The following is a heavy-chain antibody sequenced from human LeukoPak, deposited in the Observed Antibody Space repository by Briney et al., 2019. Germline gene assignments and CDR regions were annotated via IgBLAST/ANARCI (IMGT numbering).Heavy chain of an antibody. CDR2: IYHSGST. CDR3: ARDRSSCSGGSCTEVLDY. D-gene: IGHD2-15*01. V-gene: IGHV4-38-2*02. CDR1: GYSISSGYF. J-gene: IGHJ4*02. Sequence: SETLSLTCTVSGYSISSGYFWGWIRQPPGKGLECIGTIYHSGSTYYNPSLKSRVTISVDTSKNQFSLKLSSVTAADTAVYYCARDRSSCSGGSCTEVLDYWGQGTLVTVSS.